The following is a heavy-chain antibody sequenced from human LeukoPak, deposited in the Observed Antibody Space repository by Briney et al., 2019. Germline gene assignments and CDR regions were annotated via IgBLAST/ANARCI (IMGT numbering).Heavy chain of an antibody. CDR2: ISASGDTT. Sequence: GGSLRLSCAASGFTFSSHGMSWVRQAPGKGLEWVSAISASGDTTFYADSVRGRFTISRDNSKSTLYLQMTSLRAEDTGVYYCAKKIDSGSYPLDYWGQGTLVTISS. J-gene: IGHJ4*02. CDR3: AKKIDSGSYPLDY. V-gene: IGHV3-23*01. D-gene: IGHD3-10*01. CDR1: GFTFSSHG.